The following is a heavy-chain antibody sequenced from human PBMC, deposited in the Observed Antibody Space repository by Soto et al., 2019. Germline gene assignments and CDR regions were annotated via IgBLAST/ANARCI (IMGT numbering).Heavy chain of an antibody. CDR1: GGSISSGGYY. CDR3: ARDVAAAGFDP. Sequence: KPSETLSLTCTVSGGSISSGGYYWSWIRQHPGKGPEWIGYIYYSGSTYYNPSLKSRVTISVDTSKNQFSLKLSSVTAADTAVYYCARDVAAAGFDPWGQGTLVTVSS. J-gene: IGHJ5*02. V-gene: IGHV4-31*03. CDR2: IYYSGST. D-gene: IGHD6-13*01.